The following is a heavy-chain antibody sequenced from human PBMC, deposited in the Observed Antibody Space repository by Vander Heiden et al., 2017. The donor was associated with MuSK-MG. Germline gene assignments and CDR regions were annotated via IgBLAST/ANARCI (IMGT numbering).Heavy chain of an antibody. CDR1: GYTFTSYY. Sequence: QVQLVQSGAEVKKPGASVKVSCKASGYTFTSYYMHGVRQAPGQGLEWMGIINPSGGSTSYAQKFQGRVTMTRDTSTSTVYMELSSLRSEDTAVYYCAREDIVVVPAAINYYYGMDVWGQGTTVTVSS. J-gene: IGHJ6*02. CDR3: AREDIVVVPAAINYYYGMDV. CDR2: INPSGGST. V-gene: IGHV1-46*03. D-gene: IGHD2-2*02.